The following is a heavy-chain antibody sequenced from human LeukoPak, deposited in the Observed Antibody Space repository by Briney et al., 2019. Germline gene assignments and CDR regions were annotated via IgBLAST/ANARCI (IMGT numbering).Heavy chain of an antibody. D-gene: IGHD1-26*01. CDR3: ARGGIVGDIIAWFDP. Sequence: ASVKVSCKASGYTFTGYYMHWVRQAPGQGLEWMGWINPNSGGTNYAQKFQGRVTMTRDTPISTAYMELSRLRSDDTAVYYCARGGIVGDIIAWFDPWGQGTLVTVSS. CDR1: GYTFTGYY. J-gene: IGHJ5*02. V-gene: IGHV1-2*02. CDR2: INPNSGGT.